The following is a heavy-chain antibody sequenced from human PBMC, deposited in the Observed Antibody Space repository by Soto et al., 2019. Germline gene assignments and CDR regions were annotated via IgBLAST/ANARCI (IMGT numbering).Heavy chain of an antibody. CDR3: AGITGTTTGAFDI. CDR2: TSYDGSNK. D-gene: IGHD1-20*01. CDR1: GFTFSSYA. Sequence: GGSLRLSCAASGFTFSSYAMHWVRQAPGKGLEWVAVTSYDGSNKYYADSVKGRFTISRDNSKNTRYLQMNSLRAEDTAVYYCAGITGTTTGAFDIWGQGTMVTVSS. J-gene: IGHJ3*02. V-gene: IGHV3-30-3*01.